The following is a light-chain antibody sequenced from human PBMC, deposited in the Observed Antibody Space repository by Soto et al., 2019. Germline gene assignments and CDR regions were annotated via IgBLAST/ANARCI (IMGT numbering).Light chain of an antibody. Sequence: EIVMTQSPATLSVSPGERATLSCRASQSVSSNLDWYQQKPGQAPRLLIYGASTRATGIPARFSGSGSGTEFTLTISSLQSEDFAVYYCQQYNNWPFTFGGGTKVEIK. CDR2: GAS. CDR1: QSVSSN. J-gene: IGKJ4*01. V-gene: IGKV3-15*01. CDR3: QQYNNWPFT.